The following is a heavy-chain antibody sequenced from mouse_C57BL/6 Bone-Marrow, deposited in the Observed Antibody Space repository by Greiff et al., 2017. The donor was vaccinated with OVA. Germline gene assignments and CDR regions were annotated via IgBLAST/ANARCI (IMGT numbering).Heavy chain of an antibody. CDR1: GYSITSGYY. CDR2: ISYDGSN. V-gene: IGHV3-6*01. CDR3: ARDPYGNYWYFDV. J-gene: IGHJ1*03. Sequence: ESGPGLVKPSQSLSLTCSVTGYSITSGYYWNWIRQFPGNKLEWMGYISYDGSNNYNPSLKNRLSITRATSKNQFFLKLKSVTTEDTATYYCARDPYGNYWYFDVWGTGTTVTVSS. D-gene: IGHD2-1*01.